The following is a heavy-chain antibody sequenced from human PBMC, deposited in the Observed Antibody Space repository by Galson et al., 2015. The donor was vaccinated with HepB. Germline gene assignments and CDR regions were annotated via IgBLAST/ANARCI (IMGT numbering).Heavy chain of an antibody. CDR1: GYSISSGYY. V-gene: IGHV4-38-2*02. Sequence: LSLTCAVSGYSISSGYYWGWFRQPPGKGLEWIGSITHTESTYYIESLKSRVTISVDTSKNELYLKLTSVTAADTAVYFCARDTRGYSGYVPSKGWIDPWGQGILVTVSS. CDR2: ITHTEST. D-gene: IGHD5-12*01. J-gene: IGHJ5*02. CDR3: ARDTRGYSGYVPSKGWIDP.